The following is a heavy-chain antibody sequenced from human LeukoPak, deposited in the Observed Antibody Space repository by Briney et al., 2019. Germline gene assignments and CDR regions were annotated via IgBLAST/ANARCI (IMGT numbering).Heavy chain of an antibody. CDR3: ARVISSSWSGVRLGRSGYYFDY. Sequence: ASVKVSCKASGYTFTSYDINWVRHATGQGLEWMGWMNPNSGNTGYAQKFQGRVTMTRNTSISTAYMELSSLRSEDTAVYYCARVISSSWSGVRLGRSGYYFDYWGQGTLVTVSS. CDR1: GYTFTSYD. CDR2: MNPNSGNT. J-gene: IGHJ4*02. V-gene: IGHV1-8*01. D-gene: IGHD6-13*01.